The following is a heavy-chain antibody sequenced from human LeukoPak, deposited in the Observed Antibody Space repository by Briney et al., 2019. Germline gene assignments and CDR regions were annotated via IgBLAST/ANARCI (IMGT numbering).Heavy chain of an antibody. D-gene: IGHD3-3*01. V-gene: IGHV1-18*01. J-gene: IGHJ6*03. CDR2: STADNVNT. Sequence: GASVKVPCKPSSYTFSTDGFRGVRPAPVEGLEGMGCSTADNVNTNYAQNLEVRVTATTDTSTSTAYMELRSLRSDDPAVYYCARAHREATLLRFLEWRRGGDYYYYMDVWGTGTTVTVSS. CDR1: SYTFSTDG. CDR3: ARAHREATLLRFLEWRRGGDYYYYMDV.